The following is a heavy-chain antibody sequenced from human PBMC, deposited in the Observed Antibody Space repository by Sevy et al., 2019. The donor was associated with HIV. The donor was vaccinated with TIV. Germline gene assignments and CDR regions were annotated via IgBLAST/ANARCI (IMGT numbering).Heavy chain of an antibody. CDR1: GYTFTGYY. Sequence: ASVKVSCKASGYTFTGYYMHWVRQAPGQGLEWMGWINPNSGGTNYAQKFQGRVTMTRDTSISTAYMELSRLRSDDTAVYYCATRSCSGGSCPFNWYFDLWGRGTLVTVFS. CDR3: ATRSCSGGSCPFNWYFDL. V-gene: IGHV1-2*02. CDR2: INPNSGGT. J-gene: IGHJ2*01. D-gene: IGHD2-15*01.